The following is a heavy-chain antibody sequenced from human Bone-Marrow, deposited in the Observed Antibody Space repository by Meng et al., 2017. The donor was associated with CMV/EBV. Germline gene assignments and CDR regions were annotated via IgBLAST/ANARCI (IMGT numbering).Heavy chain of an antibody. Sequence: GESLKISCKGSGYSFTSYWIGWVRQMPGKGLEWMGIIYPGDSDTRYSPSFQGQVTISADKSISTAYLQWSSLKASDTAMYYCARLLGYCSSTSCYPYYYGMDVWGQGTTVTVSS. CDR1: GYSFTSYW. CDR3: ARLLGYCSSTSCYPYYYGMDV. D-gene: IGHD2-2*01. J-gene: IGHJ6*02. V-gene: IGHV5-51*01. CDR2: IYPGDSDT.